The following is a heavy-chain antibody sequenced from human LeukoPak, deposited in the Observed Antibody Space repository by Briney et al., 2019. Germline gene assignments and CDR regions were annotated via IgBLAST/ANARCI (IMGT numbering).Heavy chain of an antibody. D-gene: IGHD1-26*01. J-gene: IGHJ4*02. CDR2: ISYSGST. CDR1: GGSMSSHY. V-gene: IGHV4-59*11. Sequence: SETLSLTCTVSGGSMSSHYWSWIRQPPGKGLEWIGYISYSGSTNYNPSLKSRVTISVDTSKNQFSLKLSSVTAADTAVYYCARGGALYSDRGVWAGFDYWGQGTLVTVSS. CDR3: ARGGALYSDRGVWAGFDY.